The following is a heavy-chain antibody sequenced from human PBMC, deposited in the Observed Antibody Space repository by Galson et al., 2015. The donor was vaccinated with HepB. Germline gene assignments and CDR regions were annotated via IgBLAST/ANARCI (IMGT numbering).Heavy chain of an antibody. CDR2: IDPSDFYT. D-gene: IGHD3-22*01. CDR3: ARPSKIVVPASDQHGMDV. J-gene: IGHJ6*02. CDR1: GYSFTTYW. V-gene: IGHV5-10-1*01. Sequence: QSGAEVKKPGESLRISCKGSGYSFTTYWINWVRQMPGKGLEWMGRIDPSDFYTDYSPSFQGHVSISADKSVNTAFLYWSSLKASDTAIYYCARPSKIVVPASDQHGMDVWGQGTTVTVSS.